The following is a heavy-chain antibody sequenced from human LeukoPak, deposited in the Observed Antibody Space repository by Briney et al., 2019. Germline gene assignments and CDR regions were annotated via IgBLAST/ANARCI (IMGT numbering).Heavy chain of an antibody. Sequence: GESLKISCKTSGYIFSNYWIAWVRQTPGKGLEWMGIIYPHDFNVKYSPSFQGHVTISVDKYVSTAYLQWNTLKASDTATYFCTRREYNDYWTAFPLWGQGTEVAVSS. CDR2: IYPHDFNV. CDR3: TRREYNDYWTAFPL. D-gene: IGHD2/OR15-2a*01. V-gene: IGHV5-51*01. CDR1: GYIFSNYW. J-gene: IGHJ4*02.